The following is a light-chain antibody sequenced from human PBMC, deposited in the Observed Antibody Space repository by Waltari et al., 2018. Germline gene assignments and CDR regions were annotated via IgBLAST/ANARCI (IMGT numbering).Light chain of an antibody. CDR3: SSYTTSSTWV. CDR1: SGDIGSYNY. J-gene: IGLJ3*02. Sequence: QSALTQPASVSGSPGQSITISCTGTSGDIGSYNYVSWYQQYPGKAPKLMISDVSKRPPGVSNRFSGSKSGNTASLTISGLQAEDEADYYCSSYTTSSTWVFGGGTKLTVL. CDR2: DVS. V-gene: IGLV2-14*01.